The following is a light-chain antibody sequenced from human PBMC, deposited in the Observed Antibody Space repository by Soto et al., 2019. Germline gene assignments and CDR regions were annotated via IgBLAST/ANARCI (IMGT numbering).Light chain of an antibody. CDR3: QQRRNWPIT. Sequence: EIVLTQSPATLSLSPGERATLSCRASQGVSSHLAWYQHKPGQAPRLLIYDASSRATGVPARFSGSGSGTDFPLTISSLESEDVAVYYCQQRRNWPITFGQGTRLEIK. CDR1: QGVSSH. V-gene: IGKV3-11*01. CDR2: DAS. J-gene: IGKJ5*01.